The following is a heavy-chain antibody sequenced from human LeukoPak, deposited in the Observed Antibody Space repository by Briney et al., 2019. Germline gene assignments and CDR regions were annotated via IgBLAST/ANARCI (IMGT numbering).Heavy chain of an antibody. V-gene: IGHV3-20*04. J-gene: IGHJ6*03. CDR3: ARDSMPDCSSPSCYAAYYYYMDV. Sequence: GGSLRLSCAASGFTFDDYGMSWGRQAPGKVLEWVSGINWNGGSTGYADSVKGRFTISRDNAKNSLYLQMNSLRAEDTALYYCARDSMPDCSSPSCYAAYYYYMDVWGKGTTVTVSS. CDR2: INWNGGST. CDR1: GFTFDDYG. D-gene: IGHD2-2*01.